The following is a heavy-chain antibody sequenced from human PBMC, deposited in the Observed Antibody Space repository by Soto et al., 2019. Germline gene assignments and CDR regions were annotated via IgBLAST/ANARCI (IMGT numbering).Heavy chain of an antibody. J-gene: IGHJ3*02. CDR2: IWYDGSNK. CDR1: GFTFSSYG. D-gene: IGHD5-12*01. V-gene: IGHV3-33*01. CDR3: ARGEGGYAYDAFDI. Sequence: HPGGSLRLSCAASGFTFSSYGMHWVRQAPGKGLEWVAVIWYDGSNKYYADSVKGRFTISRDNSKNTLYLQMNSLRAEDTAVYYCARGEGGYAYDAFDIWGQGTMVTVSS.